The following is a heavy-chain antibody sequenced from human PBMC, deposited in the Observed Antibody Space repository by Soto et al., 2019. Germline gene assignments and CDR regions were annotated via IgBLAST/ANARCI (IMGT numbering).Heavy chain of an antibody. CDR3: ARSSKSLTIDY. CDR1: GGSISSSSYY. Sequence: SETLSLTCTVSGGSISSSSYYWGWIRQPPGKGLEWIGSIYYSGSTYYNPSLKSRVTISVDTSKNQFSLKLSSVTAADTAVYYCARSSKSLTIDYWGQGTLVTVSS. V-gene: IGHV4-39*01. D-gene: IGHD7-27*01. J-gene: IGHJ4*02. CDR2: IYYSGST.